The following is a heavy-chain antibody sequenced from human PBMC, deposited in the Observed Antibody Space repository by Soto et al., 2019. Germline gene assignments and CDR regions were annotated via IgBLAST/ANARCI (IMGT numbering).Heavy chain of an antibody. CDR2: TRNKANSYST. D-gene: IGHD3-22*01. V-gene: IGHV3-72*01. CDR3: TRSDSSGYLEY. Sequence: EVQLVGSGGGLVQPGGSLRLSCAASGFTFTDHYMDWVRQAPGKGLEWVARTRNKANSYSTEYAASVKGRFTISRDDSKNSLYLQMDRLKTRDTAVYSCTRSDSSGYLEYWCQGTLVTVSS. CDR1: GFTFTDHY. J-gene: IGHJ4*02.